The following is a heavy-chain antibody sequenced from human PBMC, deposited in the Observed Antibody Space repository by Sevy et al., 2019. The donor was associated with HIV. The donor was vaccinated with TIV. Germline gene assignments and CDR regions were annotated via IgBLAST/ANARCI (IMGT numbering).Heavy chain of an antibody. J-gene: IGHJ3*02. Sequence: GGSLRLSCAASGFTFSSYAMSWVRQAPGKGLEWVAVISYDGSNKYYADSVKGRFTISRDNSKNTLYLQMNSLRAEDTAVYYCARDRPFNDAFDIWGQGTMVTVSS. CDR3: ARDRPFNDAFDI. V-gene: IGHV3-30-3*01. CDR1: GFTFSSYA. CDR2: ISYDGSNK.